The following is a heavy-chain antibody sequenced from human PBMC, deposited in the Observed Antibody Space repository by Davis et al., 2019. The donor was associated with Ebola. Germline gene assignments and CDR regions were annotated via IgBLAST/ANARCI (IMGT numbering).Heavy chain of an antibody. D-gene: IGHD6-13*01. CDR1: GGSISSSNW. CDR3: ARRYGSWFQDAFDI. J-gene: IGHJ3*02. V-gene: IGHV4-4*02. CDR2: IYHSGST. Sequence: GSLRLSCAVSGGSISSSNWWSWVRQPPGKGLEWIGEIYHSGSTNYNPSLKSRVTISVDTSKNQFSLKLSSVTAADTAVYYCARRYGSWFQDAFDIWGQGTMVTVSS.